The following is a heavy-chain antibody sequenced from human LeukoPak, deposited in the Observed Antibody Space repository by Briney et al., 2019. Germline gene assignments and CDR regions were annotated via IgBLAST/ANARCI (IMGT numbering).Heavy chain of an antibody. V-gene: IGHV3-30*18. Sequence: GGSLRLSCAASGFTFSSYGMHWVRQAPGKGLEWVAVISYDGSNKYYADSVKGRFTISRDNSKNTLYLQMNSLRAEDTAVYYCAKVGRVSMTTVTSIDYWGQGTLVTVSS. J-gene: IGHJ4*02. CDR1: GFTFSSYG. CDR3: AKVGRVSMTTVTSIDY. CDR2: ISYDGSNK. D-gene: IGHD4-17*01.